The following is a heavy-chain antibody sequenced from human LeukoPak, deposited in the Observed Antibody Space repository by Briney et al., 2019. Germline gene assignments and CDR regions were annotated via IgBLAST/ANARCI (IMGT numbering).Heavy chain of an antibody. CDR1: GFTFSSYS. Sequence: GGSLRLSCAASGFTFSSYSMNWVRQAPGKGLEWVSYISSSSSTIYYADSVKGRSTISRDNAKNSLYLQMNSLRDEDTAVYYCARVFVATISYYYYGMDVWGQGTTVTVSS. CDR3: ARVFVATISYYYYGMDV. V-gene: IGHV3-48*02. J-gene: IGHJ6*02. D-gene: IGHD5-12*01. CDR2: ISSSSSTI.